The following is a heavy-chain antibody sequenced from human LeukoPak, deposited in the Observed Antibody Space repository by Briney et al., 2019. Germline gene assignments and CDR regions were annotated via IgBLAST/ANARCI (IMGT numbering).Heavy chain of an antibody. J-gene: IGHJ4*02. CDR1: GYTFTGYY. V-gene: IGHV1-2*02. CDR3: ARDSGSGWYGIDY. CDR2: INPNSGGT. D-gene: IGHD6-19*01. Sequence: GASVKVSCKASGYTFTGYYLHWVRQAPGQGLEWMGWINPNSGGTNYAQKFQGRVTMTRDTSISTAYMELSRLRSDDTAVYYCARDSGSGWYGIDYWGQGTLVTVSS.